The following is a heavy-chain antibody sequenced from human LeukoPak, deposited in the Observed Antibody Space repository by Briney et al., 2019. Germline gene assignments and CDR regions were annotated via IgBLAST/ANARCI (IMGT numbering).Heavy chain of an antibody. CDR3: ASTNYYESSGCYHHSYYYNYMDV. Sequence: GGSLRLSCAASGLTVTSNFMSWVRQAPGKRLEWVSVIYTGGSTYYADSVEGRFTISRDNSKNTLYLQMNSLRAEDTAVYYCASTNYYESSGCYHHSYYYNYMDVWGKGTTVTVSS. J-gene: IGHJ6*03. V-gene: IGHV3-53*01. CDR1: GLTVTSNF. D-gene: IGHD3-22*01. CDR2: IYTGGST.